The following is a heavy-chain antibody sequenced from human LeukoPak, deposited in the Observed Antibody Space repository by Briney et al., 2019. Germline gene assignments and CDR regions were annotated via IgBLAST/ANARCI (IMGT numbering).Heavy chain of an antibody. CDR3: ARGWVPAAVAFDI. J-gene: IGHJ3*02. CDR1: GGTFSSYA. Sequence: GASVKVSCKASGGTFSSYAISWVRQAPGQGLEWMGGIIPIFGTANYAQEFQGRVTITADESTSTAYMELSSLRSEDTAVYYCARGWVPAAVAFDIWGQGTMVTVSS. V-gene: IGHV1-69*13. D-gene: IGHD2-2*01. CDR2: IIPIFGTA.